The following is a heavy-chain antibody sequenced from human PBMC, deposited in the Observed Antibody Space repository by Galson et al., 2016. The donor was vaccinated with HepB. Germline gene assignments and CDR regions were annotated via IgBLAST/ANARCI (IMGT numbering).Heavy chain of an antibody. CDR3: ARFPVGEYQLLDDS. J-gene: IGHJ5*01. CDR1: GYTFTNYD. D-gene: IGHD2-2*01. V-gene: IGHV1-8*01. Sequence: SVKVSCKASGYTFTNYDINWVRQATGQGLEWMGWMNPNSGYTVSAQGFQGRVTMTRDTSISTGYMELSSLTSEDTAVYYCARFPVGEYQLLDDSWGQGTLVTVSS. CDR2: MNPNSGYT.